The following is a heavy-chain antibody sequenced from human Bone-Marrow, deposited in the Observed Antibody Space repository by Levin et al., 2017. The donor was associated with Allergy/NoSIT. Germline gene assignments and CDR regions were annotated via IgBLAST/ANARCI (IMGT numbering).Heavy chain of an antibody. D-gene: IGHD3-10*01. J-gene: IGHJ4*02. CDR2: IWADGSNE. CDR3: ARGVRAVHYFDY. V-gene: IGHV3-33*01. Sequence: GGSLRLSCAASGLTFNTYAMHWVRQAQGNGLEWVAVIWADGSNEYYADSVKGRFTISRDNSKNALFLQMNSLRVEDTAVYYCARGVRAVHYFDYWGQGTLVTVSS. CDR1: GLTFNTYA.